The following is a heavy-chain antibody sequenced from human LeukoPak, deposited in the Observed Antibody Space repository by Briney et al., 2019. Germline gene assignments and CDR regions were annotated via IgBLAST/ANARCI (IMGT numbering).Heavy chain of an antibody. J-gene: IGHJ6*02. CDR2: IIPMVGIA. D-gene: IGHD3-10*01. Sequence: SVKVSCKASGGTFSNYAISWVRQAPGQGLEWMGRIIPMVGIANYAQKFQGKVTITADKSTSTAYMDLNSLRSEDTAVYYCARDSFYYGSGSYVFFGIDVWGQGTTVTVSS. V-gene: IGHV1-69*04. CDR3: ARDSFYYGSGSYVFFGIDV. CDR1: GGTFSNYA.